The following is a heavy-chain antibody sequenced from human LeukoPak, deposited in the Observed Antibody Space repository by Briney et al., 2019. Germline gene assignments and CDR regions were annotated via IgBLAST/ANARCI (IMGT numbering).Heavy chain of an antibody. D-gene: IGHD6-13*01. CDR2: IIPILGIA. CDR1: GGTFSSYA. Sequence: SVKVSCKASGGTFSSYAISWVRQAPGQGLEWMGRIIPILGIANYAQKFQGRVTITADKSTSTAYMELSSLRSEDTAVYYCARPPGGSSWTAEYFQHWGQGTLVTVSS. J-gene: IGHJ1*01. V-gene: IGHV1-69*04. CDR3: ARPPGGSSWTAEYFQH.